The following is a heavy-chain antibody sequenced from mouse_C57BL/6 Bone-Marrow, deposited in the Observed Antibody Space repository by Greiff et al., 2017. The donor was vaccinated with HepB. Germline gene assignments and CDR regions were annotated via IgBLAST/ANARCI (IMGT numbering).Heavy chain of an antibody. CDR3: ARGITTVVASLDV. CDR1: GYTFTSYG. CDR2: IYPRSGNT. V-gene: IGHV1-81*01. D-gene: IGHD1-1*01. J-gene: IGHJ1*03. Sequence: VQLQQSGAELARPGASVKLSCKASGYTFTSYGISWVKQRTGQGLEWIGEIYPRSGNTYYNEKFKGKATLTADKSSSPAYMEVRSLTSEDSAVYFCARGITTVVASLDVWGTGTTVTVSS.